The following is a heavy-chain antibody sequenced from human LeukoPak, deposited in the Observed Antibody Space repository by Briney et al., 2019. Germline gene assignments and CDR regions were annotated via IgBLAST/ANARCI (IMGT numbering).Heavy chain of an antibody. D-gene: IGHD3-10*01. Sequence: SVKVSCKASGGTFSSYAISWVRQAPGQGLEWMGGIIPIFGTANYAQKFQGRVTITADESTSTAYMELSSLRSEDTAVYYCARGVTMVRGVITSHVDYWGQGTLVTVSS. V-gene: IGHV1-69*13. CDR1: GGTFSSYA. CDR3: ARGVTMVRGVITSHVDY. J-gene: IGHJ4*02. CDR2: IIPIFGTA.